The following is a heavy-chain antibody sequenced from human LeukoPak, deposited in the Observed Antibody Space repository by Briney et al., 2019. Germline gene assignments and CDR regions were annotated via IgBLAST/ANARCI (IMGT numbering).Heavy chain of an antibody. V-gene: IGHV3-23*01. CDR3: AKDQEIYYGMDV. J-gene: IGHJ6*02. Sequence: TGGSLRLSCAASGLTFSSYAMSWVRQAPGKGLEWVSAISGSGGSTYYAGSVKGRFTISRDNSKNTLYLQMNSLRAEDTAVYYCAKDQEIYYGMDVWGQGTTVTVSS. CDR1: GLTFSSYA. CDR2: ISGSGGST.